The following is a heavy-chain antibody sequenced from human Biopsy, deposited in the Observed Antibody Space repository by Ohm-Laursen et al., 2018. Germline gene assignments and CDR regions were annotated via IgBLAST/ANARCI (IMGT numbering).Heavy chain of an antibody. CDR3: ARADMVTTIVDY. V-gene: IGHV4-31*03. Sequence: SHTLSLTCSVSGDSISSGGNYWSWIRQFPGKGLEWIAYIYHTGSTYYNPSLKSRLSIAIDTSKNQFSVSLRSVTAADTAVYYCARADMVTTIVDYWGQGTLVTVSS. CDR2: IYHTGST. J-gene: IGHJ4*02. CDR1: GDSISSGGNY. D-gene: IGHD5-12*01.